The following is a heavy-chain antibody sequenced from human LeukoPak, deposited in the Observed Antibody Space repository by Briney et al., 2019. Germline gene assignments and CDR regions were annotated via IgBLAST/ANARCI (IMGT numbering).Heavy chain of an antibody. CDR3: AKDLSMIVVAPGY. CDR2: ISWNSGSI. Sequence: PGGSLRLSCAASGFTFDDYAMPWVRQAPGKGLEWVSSISWNSGSIGYADSVKGRFTISRDNAKNSLYLQMNSLRAEDTALYYCAKDLSMIVVAPGYWGQGTLVTVSS. V-gene: IGHV3-9*01. CDR1: GFTFDDYA. J-gene: IGHJ4*02. D-gene: IGHD3-22*01.